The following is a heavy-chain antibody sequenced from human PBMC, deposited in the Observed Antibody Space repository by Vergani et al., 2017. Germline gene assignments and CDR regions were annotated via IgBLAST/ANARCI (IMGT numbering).Heavy chain of an antibody. V-gene: IGHV3-33*01. CDR1: GFTFSSYG. Sequence: QVQLVESAGGVVQPGGSLRLSCAASGFTFSSYGMHWVRQAPGKGLEWVAVIWNDGSNKYYADSVKGRFTISRDNSKNTLYLQMNSLRAEDTAVYYCARSTPLGWVDPWGRGTLVTVSS. CDR2: IWNDGSNK. CDR3: ARSTPLGWVDP. D-gene: IGHD2-15*01. J-gene: IGHJ5*02.